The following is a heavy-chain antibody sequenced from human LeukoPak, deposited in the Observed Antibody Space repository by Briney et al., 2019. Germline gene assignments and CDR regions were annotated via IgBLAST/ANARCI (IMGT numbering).Heavy chain of an antibody. CDR1: GYSISSGYY. J-gene: IGHJ5*02. Sequence: SETLSLTCAVSGYSISSGYYWGWIRQPPGKGVEWIGSIYHCGSTYYNPSLKSRVTISVDTSKNQFSLKLSSVTAADTGVYYCASPRGYYDSSGYLSNWFDPWGQGTLVTVSS. D-gene: IGHD3-22*01. V-gene: IGHV4-38-2*01. CDR3: ASPRGYYDSSGYLSNWFDP. CDR2: IYHCGST.